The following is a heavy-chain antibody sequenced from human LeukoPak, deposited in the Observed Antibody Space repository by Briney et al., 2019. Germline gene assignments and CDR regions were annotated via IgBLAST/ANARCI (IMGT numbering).Heavy chain of an antibody. V-gene: IGHV1-2*02. D-gene: IGHD2-21*01. J-gene: IGHJ5*02. CDR2: INPNSGGT. CDR1: GYTFTGYY. CDR3: ARAPQLSDWSPPINWFDP. Sequence: ASVKVSCKASGYTFTGYYMHWVRQGPGQGLEWMGWINPNSGGTNYAQKFQGRVTMTRDTSISTAYMELSRLRSDDTAVYYCARAPQLSDWSPPINWFDPWGQGTLVTVSS.